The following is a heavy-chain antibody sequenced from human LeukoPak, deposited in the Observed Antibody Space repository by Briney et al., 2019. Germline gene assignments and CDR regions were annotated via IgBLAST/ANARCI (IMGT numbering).Heavy chain of an antibody. CDR2: INPNSGGT. Sequence: GASVKVSCKASGYTFTGYYIHWVRQAPGQGLEWMAWINPNSGGTNYAQKFQGRVTMTRDTSISTAYMELSRLRSDDTAVYYCARALSSGWYDPQDYWGQGTLATVSS. V-gene: IGHV1-2*02. CDR3: ARALSSGWYDPQDY. CDR1: GYTFTGYY. J-gene: IGHJ4*02. D-gene: IGHD6-19*01.